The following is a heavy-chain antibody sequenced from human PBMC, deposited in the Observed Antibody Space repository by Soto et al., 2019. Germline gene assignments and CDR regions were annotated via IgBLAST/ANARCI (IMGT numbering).Heavy chain of an antibody. CDR1: GGSFSGYY. J-gene: IGHJ5*02. D-gene: IGHD6-19*01. CDR2: INHSGST. CDR3: GRGRLFYRRGWYVGPWFTP. Sequence: SETLSLTCAVYGGSFSGYYWSWIRQPPGKGQEWIGEINHSGSTNYNPSLKSRVTISVDTSKNQFSLKLSSVTAADTVVFYCGRGRLFYRRGWYVGPWFTPGGRGTVVPFPS. V-gene: IGHV4-34*01.